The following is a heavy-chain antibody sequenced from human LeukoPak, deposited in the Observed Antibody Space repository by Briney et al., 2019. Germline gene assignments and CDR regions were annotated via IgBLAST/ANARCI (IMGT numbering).Heavy chain of an antibody. Sequence: SQTLSLTCTVSGGSISSGSYYWSWIRQPAGKGLEWIGRIYTSGSTNYNPSLKSRVTISVDTSKNQFSLKLSSVTAADTAVYYCARFSGGPAYWGQGTLVTVSS. CDR2: IYTSGST. CDR1: GGSISSGSYY. CDR3: ARFSGGPAY. J-gene: IGHJ4*02. D-gene: IGHD2-15*01. V-gene: IGHV4-61*02.